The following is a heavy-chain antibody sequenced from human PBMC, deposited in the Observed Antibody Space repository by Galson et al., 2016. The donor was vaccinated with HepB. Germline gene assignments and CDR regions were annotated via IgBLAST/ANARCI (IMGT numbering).Heavy chain of an antibody. D-gene: IGHD4-23*01. CDR3: ERDYDYGGNNLDY. J-gene: IGHJ4*02. V-gene: IGHV3-23*01. Sequence: SLRLSCAASGFTFSSYAMTWVRQAPGKGLEWVSAISGNGGSTYYADSVRGRFTISRDNAKNTLYLQMNSLRAEDTAVYYCERDYDYGGNNLDYWGQGTLVTVSS. CDR1: GFTFSSYA. CDR2: ISGNGGST.